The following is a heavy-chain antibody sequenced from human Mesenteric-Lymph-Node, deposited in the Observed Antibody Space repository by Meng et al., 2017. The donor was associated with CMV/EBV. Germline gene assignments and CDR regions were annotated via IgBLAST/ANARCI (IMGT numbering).Heavy chain of an antibody. J-gene: IGHJ2*01. CDR3: ARGQRTTVTSRPSPRTYWYFDL. CDR1: GYY. CDR2: IIHSEST. D-gene: IGHD4-17*01. V-gene: IGHV4-34*01. Sequence: GYYWSWIRQPPGKGLEWIAEIIHSESTNFPPSLKSRVAISVDTSKNQFSLKLSSVTAADTAVYYCARGQRTTVTSRPSPRTYWYFDLWGRGTLVTVSS.